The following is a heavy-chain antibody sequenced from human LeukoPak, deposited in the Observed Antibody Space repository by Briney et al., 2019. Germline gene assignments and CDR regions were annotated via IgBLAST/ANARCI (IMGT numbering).Heavy chain of an antibody. D-gene: IGHD1-26*01. J-gene: IGHJ4*02. V-gene: IGHV3-30*02. Sequence: PGGSLTLSCAASGFTFSDYAMHWVRQHPGKGLEWVGFIHFDGSSKDYADSVKGRFTISRDNSKNTLFLQMNSLRLEDTGVYFCAKPSGNCVDYWGQGTLVTVSS. CDR2: IHFDGSSK. CDR3: AKPSGNCVDY. CDR1: GFTFSDYA.